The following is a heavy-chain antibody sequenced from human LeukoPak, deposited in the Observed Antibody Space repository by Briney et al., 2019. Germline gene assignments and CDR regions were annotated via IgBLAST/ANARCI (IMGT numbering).Heavy chain of an antibody. D-gene: IGHD1-26*01. V-gene: IGHV4-39*01. CDR2: IHPHGTM. Sequence: SETLSLTCSASDESISSRSYYWGWIRQPPGKGLEWIGTIHPHGTMYYNPSLKSRVTVSVDKSKNLFSLKLSSVTAADTAVYYCSRGWDACKLGNYWGQGSLVTVSS. CDR3: SRGWDACKLGNY. CDR1: DESISSRSYY. J-gene: IGHJ4*02.